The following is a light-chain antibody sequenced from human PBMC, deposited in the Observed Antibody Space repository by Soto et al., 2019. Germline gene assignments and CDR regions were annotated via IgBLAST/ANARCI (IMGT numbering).Light chain of an antibody. J-gene: IGKJ1*01. CDR3: QQYNNCPPT. CDR2: GAS. Sequence: EIVMTQSPATLSVSPGERATLSCRASQSVSGNLAWYQQKPGQAPRLLIYGASTRATGIPARFSGSGSGTKFTLTINSMKSENFAVYYCQQYNNCPPTFGQATQVEIK. CDR1: QSVSGN. V-gene: IGKV3D-15*01.